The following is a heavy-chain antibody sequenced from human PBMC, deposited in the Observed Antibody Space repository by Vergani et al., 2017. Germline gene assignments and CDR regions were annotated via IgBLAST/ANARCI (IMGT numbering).Heavy chain of an antibody. CDR2: IYWDDGK. CDR1: GFPLSTSGVG. J-gene: IGHJ6*02. CDR3: AHSPIAVADPGGMDV. Sequence: QITLKESGPTLVKPTQTLTLTCTFSGFPLSTSGVGVGWIRQPPGKALEWLALIYWDDGKSYSPSLKSRLTITKDTSKNQVVLTMTNMDPVDTATYYCAHSPIAVADPGGMDVWGQGTTVTVSS. D-gene: IGHD6-19*01. V-gene: IGHV2-5*02.